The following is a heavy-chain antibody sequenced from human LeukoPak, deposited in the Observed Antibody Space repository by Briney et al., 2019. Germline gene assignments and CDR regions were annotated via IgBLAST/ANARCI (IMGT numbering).Heavy chain of an antibody. Sequence: PGGSLRLSCAASGFTFSSYAMHWVRQAPGKGLEWVAVISYDGSNKYYADSVKGRFTISRDNSKNTLYLQMNSLRAEDTAVYYCARAHAYYYDSSYESDAFDIWGQGTMVTVSS. CDR2: ISYDGSNK. CDR3: ARAHAYYYDSSYESDAFDI. V-gene: IGHV3-30-3*01. CDR1: GFTFSSYA. D-gene: IGHD3-22*01. J-gene: IGHJ3*02.